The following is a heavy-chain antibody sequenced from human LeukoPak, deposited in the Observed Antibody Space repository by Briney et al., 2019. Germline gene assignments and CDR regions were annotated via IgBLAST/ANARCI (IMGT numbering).Heavy chain of an antibody. CDR2: INQDGSEK. Sequence: PGGSLRLSCAASGFTFGTYWMSWVRQAPGKGLEWVANINQDGSEKYYVDSVKGRFTISRDNSKNTLYLQMNSLRAEDTAVYYCAKDWVEDSGSYYVEYYFDYWGQGTLVTVSS. CDR3: AKDWVEDSGSYYVEYYFDY. D-gene: IGHD1-26*01. J-gene: IGHJ4*02. V-gene: IGHV3-7*01. CDR1: GFTFGTYW.